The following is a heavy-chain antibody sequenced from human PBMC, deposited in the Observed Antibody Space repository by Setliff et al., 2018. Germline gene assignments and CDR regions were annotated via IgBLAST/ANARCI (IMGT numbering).Heavy chain of an antibody. CDR3: ARGGGGYHAAS. CDR1: GASIRNFY. J-gene: IGHJ5*02. Sequence: SETLSLTCNVSGASIRNFYWTWIRQPPGKGLEWIGYVHSTGSTNYDPSLKSRVTMSVDKSKNHFSLELTSVTAADTAVYYCARGGGGYHAASWGQGILVTVSS. D-gene: IGHD2-2*01. V-gene: IGHV4-59*12. CDR2: VHSTGST.